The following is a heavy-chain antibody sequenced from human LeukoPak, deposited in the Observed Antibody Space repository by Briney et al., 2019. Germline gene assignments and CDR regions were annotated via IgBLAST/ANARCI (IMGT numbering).Heavy chain of an antibody. CDR3: ASGFFYASVQTWSPV. Sequence: GGSLTLSCAASGCSFNIYSMNWVRQAPGRGLEWVSSISYGSTYISYADSGKGRFTISRDDAKKSLYLQMIGLRAEDTALYCYASGFFYASVQTWSPVWGQGTLVTVSS. D-gene: IGHD3-16*01. J-gene: IGHJ4*02. CDR1: GCSFNIYS. V-gene: IGHV3-21*01. CDR2: ISYGSTYI.